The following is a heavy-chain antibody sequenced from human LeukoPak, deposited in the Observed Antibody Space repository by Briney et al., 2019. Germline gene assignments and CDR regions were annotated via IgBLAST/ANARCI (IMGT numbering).Heavy chain of an antibody. J-gene: IGHJ3*02. CDR3: ASGRVVTAIYAFDI. V-gene: IGHV3-7*01. Sequence: GGSLRLSCAASEFAFSSYWMSWVRQAPGKGLEWVANIKQDGSEKYYVDSVKGRFTISRDNAKNSLYLQMNSLRAKDTAVYFCASGRVVTAIYAFDIWGQGTMVTVSS. CDR2: IKQDGSEK. CDR1: EFAFSSYW. D-gene: IGHD2-21*02.